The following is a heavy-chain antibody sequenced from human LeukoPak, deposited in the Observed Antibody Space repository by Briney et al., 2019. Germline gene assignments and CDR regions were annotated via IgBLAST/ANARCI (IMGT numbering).Heavy chain of an antibody. CDR1: GDTLRSNA. V-gene: IGHV1-69*04. CDR2: IIPVIPIP. D-gene: IGHD3-22*01. Sequence: GALVKVSCKASGDTLRSNAINWVRQAPGQGLEWMGRIIPVIPIPDYAQKFQGRVTITADRSTSTAFMELTSLRSEDTAVYYCARAHSSGSRSAFDIWGQGTMVTVSS. J-gene: IGHJ3*02. CDR3: ARAHSSGSRSAFDI.